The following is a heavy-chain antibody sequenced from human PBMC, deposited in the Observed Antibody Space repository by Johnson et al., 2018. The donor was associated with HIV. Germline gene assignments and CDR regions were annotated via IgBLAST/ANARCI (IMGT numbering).Heavy chain of an antibody. CDR2: ISWNSGSI. V-gene: IGHV3-9*01. CDR1: GFTFDDYA. J-gene: IGHJ3*02. CDR3: ARPIARGAADI. D-gene: IGHD1-26*01. Sequence: VQLVESGGGLVQPGRSLKLSCAASGFTFDDYAMHWVRQAPGKGLEWVSGISWNSGSIGYADSVKGRFTISRDNAKNSLYLQMNSLRAEDTALYYCARPIARGAADIWGQGTMVTVSS.